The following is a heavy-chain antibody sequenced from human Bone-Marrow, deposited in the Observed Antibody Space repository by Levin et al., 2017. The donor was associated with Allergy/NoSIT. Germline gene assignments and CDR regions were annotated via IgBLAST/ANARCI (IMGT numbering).Heavy chain of an antibody. Sequence: GESLKISCAASGFTFTRYSMTWVRQAPGKGLEWVSSISSTSSYIYYADSLKGRFTISRDNAKNSMYLQMNSLGAEDTAMYYCARAWTTGGYYFDYWGQGTLVTVSS. CDR3: ARAWTTGGYYFDY. D-gene: IGHD3-16*01. CDR2: ISSTSSYI. J-gene: IGHJ4*02. CDR1: GFTFTRYS. V-gene: IGHV3-21*01.